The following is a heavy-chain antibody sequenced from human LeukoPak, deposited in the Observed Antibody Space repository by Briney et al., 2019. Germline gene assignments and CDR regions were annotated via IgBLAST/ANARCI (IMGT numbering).Heavy chain of an antibody. V-gene: IGHV3-30*02. J-gene: IGHJ4*02. Sequence: PTGGSLRLSCAASGFTFSNYGMHWVRQAPGKGLEWVAFIRYDGSNKYYADSVRGRLTISRDNSKNTLYLQVNSLRAEDTAIYYCSRDCSDAISWYAGSHWGQGTLVTVSS. CDR1: GFTFSNYG. CDR2: IRYDGSNK. CDR3: SRDCSDAISWYAGSH. D-gene: IGHD6-13*01.